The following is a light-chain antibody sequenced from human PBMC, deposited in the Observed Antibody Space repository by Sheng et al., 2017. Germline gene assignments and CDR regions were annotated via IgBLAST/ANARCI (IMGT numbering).Light chain of an antibody. CDR3: QQFYDTPFS. Sequence: DIVMTQSPDSLAVSLGERATINCRSSQSVLYSSNNKNYLAWYQQKAGQSPKLLIYWASTRESGVPDRFSGSGSGTDFTLTISSLQAEDVAVYYCQQFYDTPFSFGQGTKAGDQT. V-gene: IGKV4-1*01. J-gene: IGKJ2*03. CDR2: WAS. CDR1: QSVLYSSNNKNY.